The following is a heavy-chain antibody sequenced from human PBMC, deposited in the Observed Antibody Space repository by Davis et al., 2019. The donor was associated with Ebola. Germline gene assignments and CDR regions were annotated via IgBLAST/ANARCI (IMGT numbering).Heavy chain of an antibody. CDR3: ARDSSGWRPLDY. V-gene: IGHV3-7*03. D-gene: IGHD6-19*01. Sequence: GESLKISCAASGFTFSTYWMTWVRQAPGKGLEWVANINQDGSEKYYGDSVKGRFTISSDNAKNSLYLQMNSLRAEDTAVYFCARDSSGWRPLDYWGQGTLVTVSS. J-gene: IGHJ4*02. CDR2: INQDGSEK. CDR1: GFTFSTYW.